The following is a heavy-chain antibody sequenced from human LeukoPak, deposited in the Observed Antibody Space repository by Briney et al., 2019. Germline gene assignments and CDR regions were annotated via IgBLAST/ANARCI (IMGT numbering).Heavy chain of an antibody. CDR2: MRYDGSRE. CDR3: ARDLSFGSLDF. CDR1: GFTLSTHG. V-gene: IGHV3-33*01. D-gene: IGHD1-26*01. Sequence: GGSLRLSCAASGFTLSTHGMHWVRQAPGKGLEWVAGMRYDGSREEYADSVKGRFTISRDMSKNTLNLQMNSLRVEDTAMFYCARDLSFGSLDFRGQGTLVTVSS. J-gene: IGHJ4*02.